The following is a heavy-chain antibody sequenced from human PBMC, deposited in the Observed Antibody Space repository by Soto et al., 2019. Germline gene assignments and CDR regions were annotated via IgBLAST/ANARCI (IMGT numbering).Heavy chain of an antibody. J-gene: IGHJ6*02. V-gene: IGHV3-33*01. CDR1: GFTFSSYG. D-gene: IGHD3-16*02. CDR3: ARESMITFGGVIVSYYYYGMDV. CDR2: IWYDGSNK. Sequence: LRLSCAASGFTFSSYGMHWVRQAPGKGLEWVAVIWYDGSNKYYADSVKGRFTISRDNSKNTLYLQMNSLRAEDTAVYYCARESMITFGGVIVSYYYYGMDVWGQGTTVTVS.